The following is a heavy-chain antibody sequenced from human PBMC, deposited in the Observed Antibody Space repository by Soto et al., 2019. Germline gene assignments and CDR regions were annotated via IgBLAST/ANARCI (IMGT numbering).Heavy chain of an antibody. CDR1: GGTFSSYA. V-gene: IGHV1-69*13. CDR2: IIPIFGTA. D-gene: IGHD3-22*01. J-gene: IGHJ4*02. Sequence: ASVKVSCKASGGTFSSYAISWVRQAPGQGLEWMGGIIPIFGTANYAQKFQGRVTITADESTSTAYMELSSLRSEDTAVYYCASRALDSSGYYFDYWGQGTLVTVSS. CDR3: ASRALDSSGYYFDY.